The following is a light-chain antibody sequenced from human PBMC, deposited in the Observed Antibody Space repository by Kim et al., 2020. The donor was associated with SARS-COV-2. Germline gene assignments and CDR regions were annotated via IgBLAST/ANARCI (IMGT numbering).Light chain of an antibody. Sequence: VSPGQTVSISWSGERLGDKYAFWYQQRSGQSPVLVIYQGDKRPSGIPARFSGFLSGNTATLTISGTQPMDEADYYCQAWDSSTAIFGGGTQLTVL. V-gene: IGLV3-1*01. J-gene: IGLJ2*01. CDR2: QGD. CDR1: RLGDKY. CDR3: QAWDSSTAI.